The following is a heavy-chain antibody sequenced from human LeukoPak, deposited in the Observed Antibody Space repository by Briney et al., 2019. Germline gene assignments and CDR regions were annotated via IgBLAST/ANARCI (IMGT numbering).Heavy chain of an antibody. V-gene: IGHV3-33*08. Sequence: GGSLRLSCAASGFTFTSYSMSWVRQAPGKGLEWVAVIWYDGSNKYYADSVKGRFTISRDNSKNTLYLQMNSLRAEDTAVYYCARESSGYYSTFDYWGQGTLVTVSS. CDR2: IWYDGSNK. CDR1: GFTFTSYS. D-gene: IGHD3-22*01. J-gene: IGHJ4*02. CDR3: ARESSGYYSTFDY.